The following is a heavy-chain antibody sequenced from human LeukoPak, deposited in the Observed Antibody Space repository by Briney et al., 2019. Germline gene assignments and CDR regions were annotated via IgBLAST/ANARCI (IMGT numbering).Heavy chain of an antibody. CDR3: ARVALGYCSSTSCFYFDY. Sequence: GGSLRLSCVASGFAFSDYYINWIRQAPGKGLEWVSSISSSSSYIYYADSVKGRFTISRDNAKNSLYLQMNSLRAEDTAVYYCARVALGYCSSTSCFYFDYWGQGTLVTVSS. J-gene: IGHJ4*02. D-gene: IGHD2-2*01. V-gene: IGHV3-11*06. CDR2: ISSSSSYI. CDR1: GFAFSDYY.